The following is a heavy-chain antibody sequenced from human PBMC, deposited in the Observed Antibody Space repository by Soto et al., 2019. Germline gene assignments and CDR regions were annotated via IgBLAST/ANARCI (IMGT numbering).Heavy chain of an antibody. Sequence: PSETLSLTCAVSGGSFSSGNYSWSWIRQTPGKGLEWIGYIYHSGSTYYSPSLKSRATISVDTSKNKFSLKLSSVTAADTAVYYCARGGGYYNFLTGYRHPYYFDYWGQGTLVTVS. V-gene: IGHV4-30-2*01. CDR2: IYHSGST. J-gene: IGHJ4*02. D-gene: IGHD3-9*01. CDR1: GGSFSSGNYS. CDR3: ARGGGYYNFLTGYRHPYYFDY.